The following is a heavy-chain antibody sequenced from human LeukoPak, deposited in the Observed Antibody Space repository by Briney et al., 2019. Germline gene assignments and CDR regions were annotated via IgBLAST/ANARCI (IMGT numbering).Heavy chain of an antibody. J-gene: IGHJ4*02. CDR2: TYYSGST. D-gene: IGHD6-19*01. CDR1: GDSISSYY. CDR3: ARPIIPAYSSGWYY. V-gene: IGHV4-59*08. Sequence: PSETLSHTCTVSGDSISSYYWSWIRQPPGKGLEWIGYTYYSGSTNYNPSLKSRVTISIDTSKNQFSLKMNSVTAADTAVYYCARPIIPAYSSGWYYWGQGALVTVSS.